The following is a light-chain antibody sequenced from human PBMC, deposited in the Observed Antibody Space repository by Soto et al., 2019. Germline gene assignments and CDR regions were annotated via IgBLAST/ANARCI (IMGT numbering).Light chain of an antibody. CDR2: AAS. J-gene: IGKJ3*01. Sequence: DIQMTQSPSSLSASVGDRVTITCRASQSISSYLNWYQQKPGKAPKLLIYAASSLQSGVPSRFSGSGSGTDFTLTISILQPKDLETYSGQQSYRTPPEFSFGPGTKVVTK. CDR1: QSISSY. CDR3: QQSYRTPPEFS. V-gene: IGKV1-39*01.